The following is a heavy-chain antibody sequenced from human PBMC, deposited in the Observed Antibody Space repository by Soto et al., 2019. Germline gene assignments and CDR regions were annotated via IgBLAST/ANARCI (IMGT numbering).Heavy chain of an antibody. V-gene: IGHV1-8*01. D-gene: IGHD3-10*01. Sequence: ASVKVSCKASGYTFTSYDINWVRQATGQGLEWMGWMNPNSGNTGYAQKFQGRVTMTRNTSISTAYMELSSLRSEDTAVYYCASGLWFGDRTPFNWFDPWGQGTLVTVSS. J-gene: IGHJ5*02. CDR2: MNPNSGNT. CDR1: GYTFTSYD. CDR3: ASGLWFGDRTPFNWFDP.